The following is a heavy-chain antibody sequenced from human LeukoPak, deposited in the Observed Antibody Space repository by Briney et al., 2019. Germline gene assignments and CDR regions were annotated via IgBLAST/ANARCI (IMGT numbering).Heavy chain of an antibody. Sequence: SETLSLTCTVSGGSISSTTYYWGWIRQPPGKGLEWIGYIYYSGSTYYNPSLKSRVTISLDTSKNQFSLKLNSVTPADTAVYFCARPSRSGYYYDFEYWGQGTLVTVSS. CDR3: ARPSRSGYYYDFEY. V-gene: IGHV4-39*01. D-gene: IGHD3-22*01. CDR2: IYYSGST. J-gene: IGHJ4*02. CDR1: GGSISSTTYY.